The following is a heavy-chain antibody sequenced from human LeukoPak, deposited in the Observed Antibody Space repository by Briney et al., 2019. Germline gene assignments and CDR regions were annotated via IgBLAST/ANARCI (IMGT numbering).Heavy chain of an antibody. CDR1: GYTFTDYY. CDR3: ARGFIRVLRFLEWRDAFDI. Sequence: ASVKVSCKVSGYTFTDYYMHWVQQAPGKGLEWMGLVYPEEGETIYAEKFQGRVTITADTSTDTAYMELSSLRSEDTAVYYCARGFIRVLRFLEWRDAFDIWGQGTMVTVSS. V-gene: IGHV1-69-2*01. J-gene: IGHJ3*02. CDR2: VYPEEGET. D-gene: IGHD3-3*01.